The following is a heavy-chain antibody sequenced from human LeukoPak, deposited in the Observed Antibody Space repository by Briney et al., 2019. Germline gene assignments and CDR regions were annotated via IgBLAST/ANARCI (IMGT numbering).Heavy chain of an antibody. Sequence: ASVKVSCKASGGTFSSYAISWVRQAPGQGLEWMGRIIPILGIANYAQKFQGRVTITADKSTSTAYMELNSLRSEDTAVYYCARGGPYYYDSSFDYWGQGTLVTVSS. CDR2: IIPILGIA. D-gene: IGHD3-22*01. V-gene: IGHV1-69*04. J-gene: IGHJ4*02. CDR1: GGTFSSYA. CDR3: ARGGPYYYDSSFDY.